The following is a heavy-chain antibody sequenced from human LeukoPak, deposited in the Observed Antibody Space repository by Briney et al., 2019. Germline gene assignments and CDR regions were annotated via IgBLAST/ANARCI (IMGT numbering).Heavy chain of an antibody. CDR3: ARVGLDTAAWHISWFDP. Sequence: GGSLRLSCVASGFSFSDHWMNWFRQAPGKGLEWVATIKKDGSEQYYVDSMKGRLTISRDNAQNSLFLQMDSLRVEDTAVYYCARVGLDTAAWHISWFDPWGQGTRVTVSS. J-gene: IGHJ5*02. CDR2: IKKDGSEQ. CDR1: GFSFSDHW. D-gene: IGHD5-18*01. V-gene: IGHV3-7*03.